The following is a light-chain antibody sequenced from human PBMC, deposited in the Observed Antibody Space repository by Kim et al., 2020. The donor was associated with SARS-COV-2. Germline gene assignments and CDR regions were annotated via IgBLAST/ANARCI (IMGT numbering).Light chain of an antibody. Sequence: LAPGERAPLACRASQSVSSSYLAWYQQKPGQAPRLLIYGASSRATGIPDRFSGSGSGTDFTLTISRLEPEDFAVYYCQQHGSSPYTFGQGTKLEIK. J-gene: IGKJ2*01. CDR2: GAS. V-gene: IGKV3-20*01. CDR3: QQHGSSPYT. CDR1: QSVSSSY.